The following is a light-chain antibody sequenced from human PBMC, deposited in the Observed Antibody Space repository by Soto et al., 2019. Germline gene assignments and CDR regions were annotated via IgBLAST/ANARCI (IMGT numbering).Light chain of an antibody. CDR2: ATS. V-gene: IGKV1-5*03. CDR1: QTIGNC. J-gene: IGKJ1*01. Sequence: DIPMTQSPPTVSASVGDRVIITCRASQTIGNCVAWYQQKPGKVPKVLIYATSSLKSEVPSRFSGSGSGTEFTLTISSLQPDDFATYYCQQSCTFWTFGQGTKVEI. CDR3: QQSCTFWT.